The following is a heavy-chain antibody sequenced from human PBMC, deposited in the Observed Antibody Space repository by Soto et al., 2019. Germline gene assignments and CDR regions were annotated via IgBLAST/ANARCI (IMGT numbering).Heavy chain of an antibody. Sequence: GGSLRLSCAASGFTFSSYAMHWVRQAPGKGLEWVAAMSFDGNSKYFADSVKGRFTISRDNSKNTLSLQMNSLGADDSAVYYCARGRSVIDHDDFEYWGQGTLVTVSS. CDR3: ARGRSVIDHDDFEY. CDR1: GFTFSSYA. D-gene: IGHD2-21*01. CDR2: MSFDGNSK. J-gene: IGHJ4*02. V-gene: IGHV3-30-3*01.